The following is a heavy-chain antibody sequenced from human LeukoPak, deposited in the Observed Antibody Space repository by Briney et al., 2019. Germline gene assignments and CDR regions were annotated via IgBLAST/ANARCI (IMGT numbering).Heavy chain of an antibody. CDR3: AKGGGRQQLHYMDV. CDR1: GFTFSSYG. V-gene: IGHV3-30*02. Sequence: PGGSLRLSCAASGFTFSSYGMXXXXXXXXXXXXXXXFIRYDGSNKYYXXXXXXXXXXSXXNXXXTLYLKMNSLRAEDTAVYYCAKGGGRQQLHYMDVWGKGTTVTVSS. D-gene: IGHD6-13*01. J-gene: IGHJ6*03. CDR2: IRYDGSNK.